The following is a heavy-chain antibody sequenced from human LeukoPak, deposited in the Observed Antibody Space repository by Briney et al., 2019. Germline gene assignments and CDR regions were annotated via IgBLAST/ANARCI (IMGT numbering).Heavy chain of an antibody. J-gene: IGHJ4*02. Sequence: GGSLRLSCAASGFTFSSYSMNWVRQAPWKGLEWVSYISSSSSTIYYADSVKGRFTISRDNAKNSLYLQMNSLRAEDTAVYYCARGTNYDFWSGDYFDYWGQGTLVTVSS. D-gene: IGHD3-3*01. CDR3: ARGTNYDFWSGDYFDY. CDR1: GFTFSSYS. V-gene: IGHV3-48*01. CDR2: ISSSSSTI.